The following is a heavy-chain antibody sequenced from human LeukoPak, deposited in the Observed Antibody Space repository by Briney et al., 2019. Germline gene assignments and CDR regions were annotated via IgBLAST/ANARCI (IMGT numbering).Heavy chain of an antibody. CDR3: ATNPPGRTYLQD. D-gene: IGHD1-1*01. CDR2: INWIGDTT. CDR1: GFTFDDYG. V-gene: IGHV3-20*04. J-gene: IGHJ1*01. Sequence: PGGSLRLSCAASGFTFDDYGMTWVRQVPGKGLEWIAEINWIGDTTRYGDSVKGRFTISRDNAKNSLDLQTNSLRVEDTAFYYCATNPPGRTYLQDWGQGTLVTVSS.